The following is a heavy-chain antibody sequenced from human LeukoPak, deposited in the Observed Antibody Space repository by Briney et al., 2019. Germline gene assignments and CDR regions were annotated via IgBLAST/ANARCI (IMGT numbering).Heavy chain of an antibody. CDR1: GFTFSSYW. CDR3: ARDPGGQDGMDV. Sequence: GGSLLLSCAASGFTFSSYWMHWVRQAPGKGLVWVSRIDTDGSRSSYADSVEGRFTISRDNAKNSLYLQMNSLRDEDTAVYYCARDPGGQDGMDVWGQGTTVTVSS. J-gene: IGHJ6*02. D-gene: IGHD1-26*01. V-gene: IGHV3-74*01. CDR2: IDTDGSRS.